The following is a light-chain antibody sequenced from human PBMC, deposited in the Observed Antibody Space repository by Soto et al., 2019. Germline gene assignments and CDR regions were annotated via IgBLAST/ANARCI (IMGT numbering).Light chain of an antibody. V-gene: IGKV3-15*01. CDR2: GAS. J-gene: IGKJ1*01. CDR1: QSVSSN. CDR3: QQYNNWPRT. Sequence: EIGMTQSPATLSVSPGERATLSCRASQSVSSNLACSQQKPGQAPRLLIYGASTRATGIPARFSGSGSGTEFTLTISSLQSEDFAVYYCQQYNNWPRTFGQGTKVDIK.